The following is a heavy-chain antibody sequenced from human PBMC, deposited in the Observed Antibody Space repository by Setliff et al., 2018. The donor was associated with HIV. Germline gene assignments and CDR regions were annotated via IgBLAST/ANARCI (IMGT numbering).Heavy chain of an antibody. CDR2: IYASGST. Sequence: PSETLSLTCAVYGGSFSGYYWSWIRQPAGQRLEWIGRIYASGSTNYNPSLKSRVSISVDMFQNQFSLKVTSVTAADTAVYYCAREPRVRGTLDFWGQGTLVTVSS. CDR1: GGSFSGYY. J-gene: IGHJ4*02. CDR3: AREPRVRGTLDF. D-gene: IGHD2-15*01. V-gene: IGHV4-4*07.